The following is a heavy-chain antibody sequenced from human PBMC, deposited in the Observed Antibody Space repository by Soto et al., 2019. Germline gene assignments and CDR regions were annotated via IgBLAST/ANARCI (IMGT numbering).Heavy chain of an antibody. CDR2: ISGSGGST. D-gene: IGHD3-10*01. CDR1: GFTFSSYA. CDR3: GKYYYGSGSPSTTNYFDY. V-gene: IGHV3-23*01. Sequence: GGSLRLSCAASGFTFSSYAMSWVRQAPGKGLEWVPAISGSGGSTYYADSVKGRFTISRAKSKNTLYLQMNSLRAEDTAVYYCGKYYYGSGSPSTTNYFDYWGQGTLVTVSS. J-gene: IGHJ4*02.